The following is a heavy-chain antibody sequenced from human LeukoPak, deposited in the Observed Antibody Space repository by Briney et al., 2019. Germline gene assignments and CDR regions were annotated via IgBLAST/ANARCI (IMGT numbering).Heavy chain of an antibody. CDR1: GFTFGDYA. D-gene: IGHD5-24*01. V-gene: IGHV3-49*04. J-gene: IGHJ4*02. CDR2: IRSKAYGGTT. Sequence: GRSLRLSCTASGFTFGDYAMSWVRQAPGKGLEWVGFIRSKAYGGTTEYAASVKGRFTISRDDSKSIAYLQMNSLKTEDTAVYYCTRGEEMATITTTLDFDYWGQGTLVTVSS. CDR3: TRGEEMATITTTLDFDY.